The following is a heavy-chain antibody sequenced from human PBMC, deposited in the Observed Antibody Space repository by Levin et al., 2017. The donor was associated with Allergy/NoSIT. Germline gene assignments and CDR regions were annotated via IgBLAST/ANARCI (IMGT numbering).Heavy chain of an antibody. CDR3: ARDPAPWYQGYYGMDV. J-gene: IGHJ6*02. CDR1: GYTFTGYY. V-gene: IGHV1-2*06. CDR2: INPNSGGT. D-gene: IGHD2-2*01. Sequence: ASVKVSCKASGYTFTGYYMHWVRQAPGQGLEWMGRINPNSGGTNYAQKFQGRVTMTRDTSISTAYMELSRPRSDDTAVYYCARDPAPWYQGYYGMDVWGQGTTVTVSS.